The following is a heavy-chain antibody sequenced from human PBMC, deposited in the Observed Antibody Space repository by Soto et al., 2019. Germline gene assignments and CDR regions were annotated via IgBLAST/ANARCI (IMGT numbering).Heavy chain of an antibody. CDR3: ASANGSGSYPYYYYGMAV. D-gene: IGHD3-10*01. CDR2: INPNSGGT. V-gene: IGHV1-2*04. J-gene: IGHJ6*02. Sequence: ASVMVSCKASGYTFTGYDMHWVRQAPGQGLEWMGWINPNSGGTNYAQKLQGWVTMTRDTSISTAHMALSRLRSDDTPVYSCASANGSGSYPYYYYGMAVGGQGTTVTV. CDR1: GYTFTGYD.